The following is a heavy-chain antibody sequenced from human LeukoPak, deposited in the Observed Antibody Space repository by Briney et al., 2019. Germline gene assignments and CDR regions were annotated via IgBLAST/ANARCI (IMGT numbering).Heavy chain of an antibody. CDR2: ISNSGTTI. J-gene: IGHJ6*02. V-gene: IGHV3-11*01. CDR3: AREAWGMDV. CDR1: GFTFSDYY. Sequence: GGSLRLSCAASGFTFSDYYMRWIRQAPGRGLEWDAYISNSGTTIFYPDSVKGRFTISRDNAKNSLYLQMNSLRAEDTAVYYCAREAWGMDVWGQGTTVTVSS.